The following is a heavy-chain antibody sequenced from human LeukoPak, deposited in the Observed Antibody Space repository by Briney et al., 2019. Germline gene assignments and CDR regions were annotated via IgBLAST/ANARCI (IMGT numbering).Heavy chain of an antibody. J-gene: IGHJ4*02. CDR1: GFTFSSYA. V-gene: IGHV3-30-3*01. D-gene: IGHD2-15*01. CDR2: ISYDGSNK. CDR3: ARGGSVVVVAAPGDY. Sequence: PGGSLRLSCAASGFTFSSYAMHWVRQAPGKGLEWVAVISYDGSNKYYADSVQGRFTISRDNSKNTLYLQMNSLRAEDTAVYYCARGGSVVVVAAPGDYWGQGTLVTVSS.